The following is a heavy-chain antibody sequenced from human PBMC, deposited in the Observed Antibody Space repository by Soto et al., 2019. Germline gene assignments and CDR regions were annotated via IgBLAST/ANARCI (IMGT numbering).Heavy chain of an antibody. CDR3: ARDQTGITTTGGGRIDH. J-gene: IGHJ4*02. CDR1: GFTFSTHA. CDR2: VSFDGSNK. D-gene: IGHD1-20*01. Sequence: GGSLRLSCAASGFTFSTHAMHWVRQAPGKGLECVAIVSFDGSNKYYADSVKGRFTISRDNSKNTLYLQMSGLTPGDTAVYYCARDQTGITTTGGGRIDHWGQGTLVTVSS. V-gene: IGHV3-30-3*01.